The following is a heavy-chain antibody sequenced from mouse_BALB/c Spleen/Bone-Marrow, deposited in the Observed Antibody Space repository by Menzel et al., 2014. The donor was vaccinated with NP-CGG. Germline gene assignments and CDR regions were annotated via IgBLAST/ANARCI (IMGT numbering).Heavy chain of an antibody. CDR3: AREGYGRYFDY. J-gene: IGHJ2*01. Sequence: QVQLKESGPELVKPGASVRISCKASGYTFTSYYIHWAEQRPGQGLEWIGWIYPGNVNTKYNEKFKGKATLTADKSSSTAYMQLSSLTSEDSAVYFCAREGYGRYFDYWGQGTTLTVSS. CDR2: IYPGNVNT. D-gene: IGHD2-14*01. CDR1: GYTFTSYY. V-gene: IGHV1S56*01.